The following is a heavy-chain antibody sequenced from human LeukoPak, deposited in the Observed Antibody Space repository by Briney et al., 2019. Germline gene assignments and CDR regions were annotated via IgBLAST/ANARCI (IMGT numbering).Heavy chain of an antibody. CDR2: IYYSGST. V-gene: IGHV4-39*07. D-gene: IGHD2-8*01. J-gene: IGHJ4*02. CDR3: ARGYCTNAVCSLGPTQA. Sequence: PSETLSLTCTVSGGSISNTSYYWGWVRQPPGKGLEWIGSIYYSGSTYYNPSLKSRVTISVDTSKNQFSLKLSSVTAADTAVYYCARGYCTNAVCSLGPTQAWGQGTLVTVSS. CDR1: GGSISNTSYY.